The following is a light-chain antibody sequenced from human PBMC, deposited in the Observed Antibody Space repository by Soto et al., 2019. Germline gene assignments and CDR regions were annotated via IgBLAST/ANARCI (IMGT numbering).Light chain of an antibody. Sequence: FMLTQPHSVSESPGKTVTISCTRSGGSIASNYVQWYQQRPGSAPTTVIYEDHQRPSGVPDRFSGSIDSSSNSASLTISGLKTEDEADYYCQSYDSTNQGVFGGGTKLTVL. J-gene: IGLJ2*01. CDR3: QSYDSTNQGV. CDR1: GGSIASNY. V-gene: IGLV6-57*04. CDR2: EDH.